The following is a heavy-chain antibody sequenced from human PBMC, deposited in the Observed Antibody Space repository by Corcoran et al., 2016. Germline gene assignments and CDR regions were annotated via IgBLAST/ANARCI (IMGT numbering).Heavy chain of an antibody. CDR2: INPIIGKT. D-gene: IGHD3-10*01. Sequence: QVQLVQSGAEVKKPGASVKVSCKASGSTFTSYAINWVRQAPGQGLEWMGWINPIIGKTNYAQKFQGRVTITGDTSTSTVYMELSSLRSEDTAVYYCARDAEDSGSGGYLDYWGQGTLVTVSS. V-gene: IGHV1-8*03. CDR3: ARDAEDSGSGGYLDY. CDR1: GSTFTSYA. J-gene: IGHJ4*02.